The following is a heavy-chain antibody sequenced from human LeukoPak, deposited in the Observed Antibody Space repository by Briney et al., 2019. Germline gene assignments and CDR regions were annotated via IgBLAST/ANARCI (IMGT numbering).Heavy chain of an antibody. CDR2: MNPNSGNT. CDR1: GYTFTSYY. V-gene: IGHV1-8*02. Sequence: ASVKVSCKASGYTFTSYYMHWVRQAPGQGLEWMGWMNPNSGNTGYAQKFQGRVTMTRNTSISTAYMELSSLRSEDTAVYYCARSRRNWFDPWGQGTLVTVSS. CDR3: ARSRRNWFDP. J-gene: IGHJ5*02.